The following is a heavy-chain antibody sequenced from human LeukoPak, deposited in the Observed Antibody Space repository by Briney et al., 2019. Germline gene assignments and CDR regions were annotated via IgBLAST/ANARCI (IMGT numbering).Heavy chain of an antibody. CDR1: GFTFSSYA. Sequence: GGSLRLSCAASGFTFSSYAMHWVRQAPGKGLEWVAVISYDGSNKYYADSVKGRFTISRDNSKNTLYLQMNSLRAEDTAVYYCAREGTPIAALDYWGQGTLVTVSS. CDR3: AREGTPIAALDY. CDR2: ISYDGSNK. V-gene: IGHV3-30-3*01. D-gene: IGHD6-6*01. J-gene: IGHJ4*02.